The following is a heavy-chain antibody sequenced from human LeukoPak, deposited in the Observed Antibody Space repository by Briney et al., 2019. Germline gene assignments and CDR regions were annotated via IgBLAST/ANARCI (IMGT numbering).Heavy chain of an antibody. V-gene: IGHV3-7*01. CDR1: GFTFSSYA. CDR3: ARGQIQWLYLRAFDY. Sequence: PGRTLRLSCAASGFTFSSYAMHWVRQAPGKGLEWVANIKQDGTEEYYVDSVKGRFTISRDNAKNSLYLQMNSLRAEDTAVYYCARGQIQWLYLRAFDYWGQGTLVTVSS. CDR2: IKQDGTEE. J-gene: IGHJ4*02. D-gene: IGHD6-19*01.